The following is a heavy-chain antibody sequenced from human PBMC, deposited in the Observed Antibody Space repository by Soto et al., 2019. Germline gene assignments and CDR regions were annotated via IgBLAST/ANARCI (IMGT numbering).Heavy chain of an antibody. Sequence: SETLSLTCTVSGGSISSYYWSWIRQPPGKGLEWIGYIYYSGSTNYNPSLKSRVTISVDTSKNQFSLKLSSVTAADTAVYYCARGGAGYCSSTSCYSVDWFDPWGQGTLVTVSS. J-gene: IGHJ5*02. CDR2: IYYSGST. CDR1: GGSISSYY. V-gene: IGHV4-59*01. CDR3: ARGGAGYCSSTSCYSVDWFDP. D-gene: IGHD2-2*01.